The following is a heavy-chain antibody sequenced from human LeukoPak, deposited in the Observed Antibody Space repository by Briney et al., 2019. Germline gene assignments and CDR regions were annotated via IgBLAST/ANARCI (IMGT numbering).Heavy chain of an antibody. CDR2: INHSGST. D-gene: IGHD3-10*01. V-gene: IGHV4-34*01. Sequence: PSETLSLTCAVYGGSFSGYYWSWIRQPPGKGLEWIGEINHSGSTNYNPSLKSRVTISVDTSKNQFSLKLSSVTAADTAVYYCARLLYYGSGSPEGYWGQGTLATVSS. J-gene: IGHJ4*02. CDR1: GGSFSGYY. CDR3: ARLLYYGSGSPEGY.